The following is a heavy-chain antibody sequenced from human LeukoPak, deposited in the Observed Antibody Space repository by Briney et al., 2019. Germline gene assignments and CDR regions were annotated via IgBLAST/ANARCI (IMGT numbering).Heavy chain of an antibody. CDR3: ARRRVTYYFDY. D-gene: IGHD2-21*02. J-gene: IGHJ4*02. Sequence: PSGSPRLSCAASGFTFSSYTMTWVRQAPGKGLEWVSSITSAGTYTYYGDSVKGRFTISRDNDKNSVFLEMNSLRVEDTALYFCARRRVTYYFDYWGQGSLVTVSS. CDR2: ITSAGTYT. V-gene: IGHV3-21*01. CDR1: GFTFSSYT.